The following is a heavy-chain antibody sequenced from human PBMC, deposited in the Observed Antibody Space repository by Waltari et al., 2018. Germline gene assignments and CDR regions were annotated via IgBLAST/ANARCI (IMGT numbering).Heavy chain of an antibody. CDR2: MNPNSGNT. Sequence: QVQLVQSGAEVKKPRDSVMVSCQASGHTFTSYAPNWGRQATGQGLEWMGWMNPNSGNTGYAQKFQGRVTMTRNTSISTAYMELSSLRSEDTAVYYCARGPLLWLLNYWGQGTLVTVSS. CDR1: GHTFTSYA. D-gene: IGHD2-21*01. V-gene: IGHV1-8*02. CDR3: ARGPLLWLLNY. J-gene: IGHJ4*02.